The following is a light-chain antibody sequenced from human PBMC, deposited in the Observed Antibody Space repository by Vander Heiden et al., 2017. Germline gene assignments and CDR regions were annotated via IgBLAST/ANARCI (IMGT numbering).Light chain of an antibody. CDR2: SHN. CDR1: NSNIGTNT. J-gene: IGLJ2*01. CDR3: AAWDGSLKAVG. V-gene: IGLV1-44*01. Sequence: QSVLTPSPSASVTPGQRVTISSSGSNSNIGTNTLNWYQQLPGTAPKLPIYSHNQRPSGVPDRFSGSKSGTSASLAISGLQSEDEADYYCAAWDGSLKAVGFGGGTKLTVL.